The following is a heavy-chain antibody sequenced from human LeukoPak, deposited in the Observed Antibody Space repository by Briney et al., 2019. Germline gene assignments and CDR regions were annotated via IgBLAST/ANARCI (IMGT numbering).Heavy chain of an antibody. CDR2: ISSSGSTI. V-gene: IGHV3-48*03. CDR3: ARDLIYCSGGSCYSGYYYGMDV. J-gene: IGHJ6*02. CDR1: GSTFSSYE. Sequence: PGGSLRLSCAASGSTFSSYERNWVRQAPGKGLEWVSYISSSGSTIYYADSVKGRFTISRDNAKNSLHLQMNSLRAEDTAVYYCARDLIYCSGGSCYSGYYYGMDVWGQGTTVTVSS. D-gene: IGHD2-15*01.